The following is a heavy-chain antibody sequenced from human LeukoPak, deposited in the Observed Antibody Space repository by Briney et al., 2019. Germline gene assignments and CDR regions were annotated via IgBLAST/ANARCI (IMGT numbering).Heavy chain of an antibody. CDR3: ASTNGYYYYYMDV. J-gene: IGHJ6*03. CDR1: GGSISSSSYY. D-gene: IGHD2-8*01. V-gene: IGHV4-30-2*01. CDR2: IYHSGST. Sequence: PSETLSLTCTVSGGSISSSSYYWSWIRQPPGKGLEWIGYIYHSGSTYYNPSLKSRVTISVDRSKNQFSLKLSSVTAADTAVYYCASTNGYYYYYMDVWGKGTTVTVSS.